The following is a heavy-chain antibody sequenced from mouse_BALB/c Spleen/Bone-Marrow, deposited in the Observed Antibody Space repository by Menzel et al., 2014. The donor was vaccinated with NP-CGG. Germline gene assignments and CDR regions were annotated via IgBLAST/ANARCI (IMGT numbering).Heavy chain of an antibody. V-gene: IGHV1-7*01. Sequence: VKLVESGAELAKPGASVKMSCKASGYTFTSYWMHWVKQRPGQGLEWTGYINPSTGYTEHNQKFKDKATLTADKSSSTAYMQLSSLTSEDSAVYYCARSYYGGAMDYWGQGTSVTVSS. CDR1: GYTFTSYW. J-gene: IGHJ4*01. CDR2: INPSTGYT. CDR3: ARSYYGGAMDY. D-gene: IGHD2-10*01.